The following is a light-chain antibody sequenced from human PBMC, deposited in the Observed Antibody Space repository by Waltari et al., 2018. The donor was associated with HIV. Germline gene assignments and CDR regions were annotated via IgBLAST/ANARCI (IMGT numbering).Light chain of an antibody. CDR2: GAS. V-gene: IGKV3-20*01. J-gene: IGKJ1*01. CDR3: QQYGSSPRT. CDR1: QSVRSSY. Sequence: EIVLTQSPGTLSLSPGERATLSCRASQSVRSSYLAWYQQIPGQAPRLLIYGASSRATGIPDRFSGSGSGTDFTLTISRLEPEDFAVYYCQQYGSSPRTFGLGTKVEIK.